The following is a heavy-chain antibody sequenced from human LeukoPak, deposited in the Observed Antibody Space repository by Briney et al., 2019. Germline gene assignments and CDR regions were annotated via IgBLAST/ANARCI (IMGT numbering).Heavy chain of an antibody. D-gene: IGHD3-10*01. CDR1: GYTFTSYG. V-gene: IGHV1-58*02. CDR3: GADSMPRGVFSYAFDI. J-gene: IGHJ3*02. CDR2: IVVGSGDT. Sequence: SVKVSCKASGYTFTSYGISWVRQAPGQRLEWIGWIVVGSGDTNSAQKFQERVTITRDMSTRTAYMELSSLRSEDTAVYYCGADSMPRGVFSYAFDIWGQGTMVTVSS.